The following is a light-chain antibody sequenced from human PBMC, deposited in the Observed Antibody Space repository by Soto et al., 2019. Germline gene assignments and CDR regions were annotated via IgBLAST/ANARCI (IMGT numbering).Light chain of an antibody. V-gene: IGLV3-1*01. CDR3: QAWDSSTVV. CDR2: QDN. J-gene: IGLJ2*01. Sequence: SYELTQPPSVSVSPGQTASITCSGDRLGNKYVCWYQQKPGQSPVMVIYQDNKRPSGIPERLSGSSSGNIATLTISGTQAMDEADYYCQAWDSSTVVFGGGTQLTVL. CDR1: RLGNKY.